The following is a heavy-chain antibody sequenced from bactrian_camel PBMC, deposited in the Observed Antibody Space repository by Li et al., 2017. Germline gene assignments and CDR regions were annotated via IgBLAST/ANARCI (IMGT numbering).Heavy chain of an antibody. CDR1: YGWLHKRHC. CDR3: AADPLGLDRPSGSWVLIHY. J-gene: IGHJ4*01. Sequence: VQLVESGGGSVQAGGSLRLSCVAYYGWLHKRHCMGWFRQIPDKEREGVAGIESDGRTSYADSVKGRFTVSQDSAKNILYLQMNSLKPEDTGMYYCAADPLGLDRPSGSWVLIHYWGQGTQVTVS. D-gene: IGHD5*01. V-gene: IGHV3S53*01. CDR2: IESDGRT.